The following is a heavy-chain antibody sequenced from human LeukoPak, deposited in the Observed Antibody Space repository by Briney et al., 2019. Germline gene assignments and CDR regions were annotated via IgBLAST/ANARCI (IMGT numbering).Heavy chain of an antibody. J-gene: IGHJ2*01. CDR2: ISPILGVN. CDR3: SAVYDGAAGYFDL. V-gene: IGHV1-2*02. Sequence: ASVKVSCKASGYTFTAYYLHWVRQAPGQGLEWMGKISPILGVNYSAQKFQGRVTISADKSMITAYMDLINVTSEDTAVYYCSAVYDGAAGYFDLWGRGTLVTVSS. D-gene: IGHD3-22*01. CDR1: GYTFTAYY.